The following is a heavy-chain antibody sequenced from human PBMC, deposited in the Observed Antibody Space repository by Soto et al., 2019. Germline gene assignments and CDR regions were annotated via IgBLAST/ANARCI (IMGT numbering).Heavy chain of an antibody. CDR2: ISYDGSNK. Sequence: QVQLVESGGGVVQPGRSLRLSCAASGFTFSSYAMHWVRQAPGKGLEWVAVISYDGSNKYYADSVKGRFTISRDNSKNTLYLQMNSLRAEDTAVYYCARDIGDYWGQGTLVNVSS. J-gene: IGHJ4*02. V-gene: IGHV3-30-3*01. CDR3: ARDIGDY. D-gene: IGHD3-10*01. CDR1: GFTFSSYA.